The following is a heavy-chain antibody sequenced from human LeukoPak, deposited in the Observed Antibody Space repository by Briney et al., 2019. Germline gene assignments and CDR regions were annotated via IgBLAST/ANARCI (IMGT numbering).Heavy chain of an antibody. D-gene: IGHD6-13*01. Sequence: GGSLRLSCAASGFTFSSYEMSWVRQAPGKGLEWVSYISSSGSTIYYADSVKGRFTISRDNAKNSLYLQMNSLRAEDTAVYYCAGGLAAARYYYYMEAWGKGTTVTVSS. J-gene: IGHJ6*03. CDR1: GFTFSSYE. CDR2: ISSSGSTI. V-gene: IGHV3-48*03. CDR3: AGGLAAARYYYYMEA.